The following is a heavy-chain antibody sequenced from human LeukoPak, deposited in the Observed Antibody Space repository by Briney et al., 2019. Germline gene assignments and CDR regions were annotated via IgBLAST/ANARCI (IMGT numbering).Heavy chain of an antibody. CDR3: ARTLSDSSPVAT. D-gene: IGHD3-22*01. J-gene: IGHJ4*02. V-gene: IGHV4-38-2*02. CDR2: MYHSGNT. CDR1: RYSLSSGFY. Sequence: SETLSLTCNVSRYSLSSGFYWGWTRQPPGKGLEWIVSMYHSGNTIYNPSLKSRVTISIDTSKNHYSLKLRSVTAADTAVYYCARTLSDSSPVATWGQGTLVTVSS.